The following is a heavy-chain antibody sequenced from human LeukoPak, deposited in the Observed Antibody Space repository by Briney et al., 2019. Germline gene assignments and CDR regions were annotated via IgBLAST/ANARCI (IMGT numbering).Heavy chain of an antibody. CDR1: GGTFSSYA. V-gene: IGHV1-69*13. CDR3: ARGPGVVLMVYAMRSEYFQH. Sequence: SVKVSCKASGGTFSSYAISWVRQAPGQGFEWMGGIIPIFGTANYAQKFQGRVTITADESTSTAYMELSSLRSEDTAVYYCARGPGVVLMVYAMRSEYFQHWGQGTLVTVSS. J-gene: IGHJ1*01. D-gene: IGHD2-8*01. CDR2: IIPIFGTA.